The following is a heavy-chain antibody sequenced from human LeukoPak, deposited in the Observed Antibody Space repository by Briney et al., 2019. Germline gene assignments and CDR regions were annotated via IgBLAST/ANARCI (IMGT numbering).Heavy chain of an antibody. Sequence: PGGSLRLSCAASEFSVGSNYMTWVRQAPGKGLEWVSAISGSGGSTYYADSVKGRFTISRDNSKNTLYLQMNSLRAEDTAVYYCAKLIHSSSAGRSRGYFDYWGQGTLVTVSS. V-gene: IGHV3-23*01. CDR2: ISGSGGST. D-gene: IGHD6-6*01. J-gene: IGHJ4*02. CDR3: AKLIHSSSAGRSRGYFDY. CDR1: EFSVGSNY.